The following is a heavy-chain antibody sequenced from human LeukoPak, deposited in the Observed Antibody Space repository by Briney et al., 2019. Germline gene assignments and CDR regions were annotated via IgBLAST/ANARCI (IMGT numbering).Heavy chain of an antibody. V-gene: IGHV3-21*01. J-gene: IGHJ4*02. CDR1: GFTFSSYS. D-gene: IGHD5-18*01. CDR2: ISSSSSYI. Sequence: GGSLRLSCAASGFTFSSYSMNWVRQAPGKGLEWVSSISSSSSYIYYADSVKGRFTISRDNAKNSLYLQMNSLRAEDTAVYYCVNNLTDVDTAMVSDYWGQGTLVTVSS. CDR3: VNNLTDVDTAMVSDY.